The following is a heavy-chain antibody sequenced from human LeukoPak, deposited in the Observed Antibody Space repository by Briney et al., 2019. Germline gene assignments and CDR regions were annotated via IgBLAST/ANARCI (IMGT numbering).Heavy chain of an antibody. D-gene: IGHD1-1*01. CDR3: ARDQRALNEYYFDY. Sequence: ASVTVSCKASGGTFSSYAISWVRQAPGQGLEWMGGIIPTFGTANYAQKFQGRVTITADESTGTAYMELSSLRSEDTAVYYCARDQRALNEYYFDYWGQGTLVTVSS. CDR1: GGTFSSYA. CDR2: IIPTFGTA. V-gene: IGHV1-69*13. J-gene: IGHJ4*02.